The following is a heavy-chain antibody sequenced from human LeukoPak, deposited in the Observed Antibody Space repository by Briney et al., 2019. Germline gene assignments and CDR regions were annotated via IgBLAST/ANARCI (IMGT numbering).Heavy chain of an antibody. J-gene: IGHJ4*02. V-gene: IGHV1-69*05. D-gene: IGHD4-17*01. CDR2: IIPIFGTA. CDR1: GGTFSSYA. CDR3: ARRWDYGDSYFDY. Sequence: SVKVSCKASGGTFSSYAISWVRQAPGQGLEWMGGIIPIFGTANYTQKFQGRVTITTDESTSTAYMELSSLRSEDTAVYYCARRWDYGDSYFDYWGQGTLVTVSS.